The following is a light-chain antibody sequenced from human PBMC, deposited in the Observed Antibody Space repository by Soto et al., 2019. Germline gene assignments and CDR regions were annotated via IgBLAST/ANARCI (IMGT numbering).Light chain of an antibody. CDR2: GAS. CDR1: QSVSSN. V-gene: IGKV3-15*01. Sequence: EIVMTQSPATLSVSPGERATFSCRASQSVSSNLAWYQQKPGQAPRLLMYGASTRASGVPGRFSGSGSGTEFTLTISSLQSEDFAVYYCQQYDNWPYTFGQGTKVDIK. J-gene: IGKJ2*01. CDR3: QQYDNWPYT.